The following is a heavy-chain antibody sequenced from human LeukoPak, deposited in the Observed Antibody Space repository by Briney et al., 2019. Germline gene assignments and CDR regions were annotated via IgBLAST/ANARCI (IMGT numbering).Heavy chain of an antibody. D-gene: IGHD3-10*01. J-gene: IGHJ4*02. CDR3: VLTPDYYGSGSFDY. V-gene: IGHV3-7*01. CDR1: GFTFSKYW. CDR2: IKEDGSEK. Sequence: GGSLRLSCAASGFTFSKYWMSWVRQAPGKGLEWVADIKEDGSEKYYVDSVKGRFTISRDNAKNALFLQMISLRAEDTAVYYCVLTPDYYGSGSFDYWGQGTLVTVSS.